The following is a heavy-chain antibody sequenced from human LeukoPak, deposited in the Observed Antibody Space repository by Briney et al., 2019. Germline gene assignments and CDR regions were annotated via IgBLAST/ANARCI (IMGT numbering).Heavy chain of an antibody. CDR3: TRQDREGDI. D-gene: IGHD1-26*01. CDR1: GFTFSGSA. J-gene: IGHJ3*02. V-gene: IGHV3-73*01. CDR2: IRSKANSYAT. Sequence: GGSLRLSCAASGFTFSGSAMHWVRQASGKGLEWVGRIRSKANSYATAYAASVKGRFTISRDDSKNTADLQMNSLKTEDTAVYYCTRQDREGDIWGQGTMVTVSS.